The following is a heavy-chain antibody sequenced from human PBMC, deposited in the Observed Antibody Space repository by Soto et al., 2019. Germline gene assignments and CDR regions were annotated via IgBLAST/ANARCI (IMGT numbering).Heavy chain of an antibody. J-gene: IGHJ4*02. CDR1: GFTFSSYS. Sequence: EMQLVESGGGLVQPGGSLRLSCVASGFTFSSYSMNWVRQAPGKGLEWVSYIRDSGSIVYYADSVQGRFSISRDNGKSSLFLQMNSLRDEDTAVYYCAREPDSTGGLYFDYWGQGIVVTVSS. CDR2: IRDSGSIV. D-gene: IGHD7-27*01. V-gene: IGHV3-48*02. CDR3: AREPDSTGGLYFDY.